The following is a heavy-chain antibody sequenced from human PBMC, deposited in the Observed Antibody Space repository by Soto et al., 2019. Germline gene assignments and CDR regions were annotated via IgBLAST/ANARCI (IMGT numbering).Heavy chain of an antibody. Sequence: PGGSLRLSCAASGFTFSGSAMHWVRQASGKGLEWVGRIRSKANSYATAYAASVKGRFTISRDDSKNTAYLQMNSLKTEDSAVYYCTSPQYYYDSSGYPANWFDPWGQGTL. CDR3: TSPQYYYDSSGYPANWFDP. V-gene: IGHV3-73*01. D-gene: IGHD3-22*01. J-gene: IGHJ5*02. CDR2: IRSKANSYAT. CDR1: GFTFSGSA.